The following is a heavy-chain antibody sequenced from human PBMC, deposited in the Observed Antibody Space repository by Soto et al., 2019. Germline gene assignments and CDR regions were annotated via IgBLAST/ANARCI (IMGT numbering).Heavy chain of an antibody. CDR3: AREDWNYGVGFDY. V-gene: IGHV4-30-4*01. Sequence: PSETLSLTCTVSGGSISSGDYYWSWIRQPPGKGLEWIGYIYYSGSTYYNPSLKSRVTISVDTSKNQFSLKLSSVTAADTAVYYCAREDWNYGVGFDYWGQETLVTVSS. J-gene: IGHJ4*02. CDR2: IYYSGST. CDR1: GGSISSGDYY. D-gene: IGHD1-7*01.